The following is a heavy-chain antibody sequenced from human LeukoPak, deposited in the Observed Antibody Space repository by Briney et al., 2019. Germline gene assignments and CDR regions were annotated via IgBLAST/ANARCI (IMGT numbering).Heavy chain of an antibody. J-gene: IGHJ4*02. CDR1: GFTVSSNS. CDR2: ISGSDGST. D-gene: IGHD2/OR15-2a*01. CDR3: AKDSAKKYDDY. V-gene: IGHV3-23*01. Sequence: GGSLRLSCTVSGFTVSSNSMSWVRLAPGKGLEWVSGISGSDGSTYYADSVKGRFTISRDNSKNTLFLQMNSLRAEDTAVYYCAKDSAKKYDDYWGQGTLVTVSS.